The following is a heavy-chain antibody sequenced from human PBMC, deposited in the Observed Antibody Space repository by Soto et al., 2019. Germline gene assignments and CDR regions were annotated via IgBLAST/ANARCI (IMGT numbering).Heavy chain of an antibody. CDR3: AADRQMATIYYYYGMDV. CDR2: IVVGSGNT. CDR1: GFTFTSSA. J-gene: IGHJ6*02. V-gene: IGHV1-58*01. D-gene: IGHD5-12*01. Sequence: GASVKVSCKASGFTFTSSAVQWVRQARGQRLELIGWIVVGSGNTNYAQKFQERVTITRDMSTSTAYMELSSLRSEDTAVYYCAADRQMATIYYYYGMDVWGQGTTVTVSS.